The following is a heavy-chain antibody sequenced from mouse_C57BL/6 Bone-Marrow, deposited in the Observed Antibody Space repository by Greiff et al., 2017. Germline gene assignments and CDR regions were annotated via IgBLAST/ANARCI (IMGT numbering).Heavy chain of an antibody. CDR2: ISSGGDYI. J-gene: IGHJ2*01. CDR1: GFTFSSYA. D-gene: IGHD1-1*01. CDR3: TRDLYYGNFDY. V-gene: IGHV5-9-1*02. Sequence: EVKLVESGEGLVKPGGSLKLSCAASGFTFSSYAMSWVRQTPEKRLEWVAYISSGGDYIYYADTVKGRFTISRDNARNTLYLQMSSLKSEDTAMYYCTRDLYYGNFDYWGQGTTLTVSS.